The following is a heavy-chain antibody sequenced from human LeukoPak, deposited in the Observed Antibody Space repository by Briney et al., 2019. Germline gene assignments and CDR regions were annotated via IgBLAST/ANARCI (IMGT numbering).Heavy chain of an antibody. CDR1: GYTFTGYY. CDR3: ARGRRDGYNSLDC. Sequence: GASVKVSCKASGYTFTGYYIHWVRQAPGQGLEWMGWINPNSGGTNYAQKFRGWVTMTRDTSISTAYMELSRLTSDDTAVYYCARGRRDGYNSLDCWGQGTLVAVSS. V-gene: IGHV1-2*04. J-gene: IGHJ4*02. CDR2: INPNSGGT. D-gene: IGHD5-24*01.